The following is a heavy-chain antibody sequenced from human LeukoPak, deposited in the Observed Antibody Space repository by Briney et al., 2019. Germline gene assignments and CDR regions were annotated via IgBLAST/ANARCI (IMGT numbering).Heavy chain of an antibody. J-gene: IGHJ3*02. CDR3: ARPGYTAGYDI. D-gene: IGHD3-9*01. Sequence: PGGSLRLSCAASGFTFRTYSMTWVRQAPGKGLEWVANMKGDGSEIYYVDSVKGRFTISRDNAKNLLYLQMNSLRAEDTAVYYCARPGYTAGYDIWGQGTLVTVSS. V-gene: IGHV3-7*01. CDR1: GFTFRTYS. CDR2: MKGDGSEI.